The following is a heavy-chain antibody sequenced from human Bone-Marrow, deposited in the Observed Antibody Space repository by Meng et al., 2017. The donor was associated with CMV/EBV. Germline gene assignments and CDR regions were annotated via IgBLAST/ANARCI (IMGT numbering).Heavy chain of an antibody. CDR1: GYTFTSYY. D-gene: IGHD1-26*01. CDR3: ARTFYVGGGAFDI. Sequence: ASVKVSCKASGYTFTSYYMHWVRQAPGQGLEWMGIINPSGGSTSYAQKFQGRVTMTRDTSTSTVYMELSSLRSEDTAVYYCARTFYVGGGAFDIWGQGTMVTVS. V-gene: IGHV1-46*01. J-gene: IGHJ3*02. CDR2: INPSGGST.